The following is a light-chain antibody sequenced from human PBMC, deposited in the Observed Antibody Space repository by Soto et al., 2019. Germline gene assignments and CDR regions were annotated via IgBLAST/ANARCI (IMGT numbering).Light chain of an antibody. CDR1: SSDIGRYNY. J-gene: IGLJ2*01. CDR2: DVT. V-gene: IGLV2-14*03. CDR3: SSYTSSSPVV. Sequence: QSVLTQPASVSGSPGQSITISCTGTSSDIGRYNYVSWYQQHPGKAPKVMIYDVTSRPSGVSNRFSGSKSGNTASLTISGLQAEDEADYYCSSYTSSSPVVFGGGTQLTVL.